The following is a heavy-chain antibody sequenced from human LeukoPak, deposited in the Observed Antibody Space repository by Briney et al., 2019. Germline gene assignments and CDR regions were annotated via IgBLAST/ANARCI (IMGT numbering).Heavy chain of an antibody. V-gene: IGHV4-39*07. D-gene: IGHD5-24*01. CDR2: ILYSGTT. J-gene: IGHJ4*02. CDR1: GGSISGSSSY. Sequence: PSETLSLTCTVSGGSISGSSSYWGWIRQPPGEGLEWIGNILYSGTTYYNPSLKSRVTISVDTSKNQFSLKLSSVTAADTAVYYCARVAEMATTGDYWGQGTLVTVSS. CDR3: ARVAEMATTGDY.